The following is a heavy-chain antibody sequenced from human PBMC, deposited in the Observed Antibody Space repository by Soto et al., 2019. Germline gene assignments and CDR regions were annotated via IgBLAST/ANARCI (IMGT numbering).Heavy chain of an antibody. CDR3: AQTTGWPGFDY. Sequence: QVHLQESGPGLVKPSETMSLTCTASGASIRNFYWNWVRQFPGKGLEWIGHIYNGERTNYNPSLNSRVTISVDTSTNQFSLKLSSVTVGDTAVYYCAQTTGWPGFDYWGQGTLVGVSS. J-gene: IGHJ4*02. D-gene: IGHD6-19*01. CDR1: GASIRNFY. CDR2: IYNGERT. V-gene: IGHV4-59*01.